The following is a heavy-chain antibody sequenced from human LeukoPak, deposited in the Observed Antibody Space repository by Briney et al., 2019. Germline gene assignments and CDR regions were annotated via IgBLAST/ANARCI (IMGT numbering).Heavy chain of an antibody. D-gene: IGHD2-15*01. CDR3: ARRRCSGGSCYSAYYFGY. CDR2: IYPGDSDT. V-gene: IGHV5-51*01. CDR1: GYSFTSYW. J-gene: IGHJ4*02. Sequence: NLGESLKISCKGSGYSFTSYWIGWVRQMPGKGLEWMGIIYPGDSDTRYSPSFQGQVTISADKSISTAYLQWSSLKASDTAMYYCARRRCSGGSCYSAYYFGYWGQGTLVTVSS.